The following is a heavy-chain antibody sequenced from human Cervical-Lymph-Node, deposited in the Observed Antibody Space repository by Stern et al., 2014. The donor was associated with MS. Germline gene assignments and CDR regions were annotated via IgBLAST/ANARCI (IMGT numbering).Heavy chain of an antibody. CDR3: ARVTGRGTRQNWFDS. D-gene: IGHD1-26*01. Sequence: QVQLQESGPGLVKPSETVSLTCTVSGGYMSSKYWNWIRQPPGQGLEWIGYIYSDGSNNYNPSLKSRVIISLDTSTTQFSLSLTSVTAADTAVYYCARVTGRGTRQNWFDSWGQGTLVTVSS. CDR2: IYSDGSN. CDR1: GGYMSSKY. V-gene: IGHV4-59*01. J-gene: IGHJ5*01.